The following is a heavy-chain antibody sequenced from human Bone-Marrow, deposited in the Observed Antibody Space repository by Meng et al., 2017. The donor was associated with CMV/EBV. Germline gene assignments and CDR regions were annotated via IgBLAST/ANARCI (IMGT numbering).Heavy chain of an antibody. J-gene: IGHJ4*02. D-gene: IGHD3-10*01. CDR3: ARDLYYGSGLDY. V-gene: IGHV4-61*01. CDR1: GGSVNSGSYY. Sequence: SETLSLTCTVSGGSVNSGSYYWSWIRKPPGKGLEWIGRIYYSGSTKYSPSLKSRVTISVDMSKNQFSLRLSSVTAADTAVYFYARDLYYGSGLDYWGRGTLVTVSS. CDR2: IYYSGST.